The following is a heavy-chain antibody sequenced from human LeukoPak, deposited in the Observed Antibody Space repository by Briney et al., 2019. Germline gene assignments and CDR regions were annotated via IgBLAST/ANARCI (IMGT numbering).Heavy chain of an antibody. CDR3: ARAGFDSSGYYDY. J-gene: IGHJ4*02. D-gene: IGHD3-22*01. CDR1: GGSISSYY. V-gene: IGHV4-59*01. Sequence: SETLSLTCTVSGGSISSYYWSWIRQPPGKGLEWIGYIYYSGSTNYNPSLKSRVTISVDTSKNQFSLKLSSVTAADTAVYYCARAGFDSSGYYDYWGQGTLVTVSS. CDR2: IYYSGST.